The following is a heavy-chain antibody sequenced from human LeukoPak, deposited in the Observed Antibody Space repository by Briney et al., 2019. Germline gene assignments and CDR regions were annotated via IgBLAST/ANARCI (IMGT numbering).Heavy chain of an antibody. CDR1: GGTFSSYA. Sequence: SVKVSCKASGGTFSSYAISWVRQAPGQGLEWMGRIIPILGIANYAQKFQGRVTITADKSTSTAYMEPSSLRSEDTAVYYCARGSIAVAGTAFDYWGQGTLVTVSS. J-gene: IGHJ4*02. D-gene: IGHD6-19*01. V-gene: IGHV1-69*04. CDR2: IIPILGIA. CDR3: ARGSIAVAGTAFDY.